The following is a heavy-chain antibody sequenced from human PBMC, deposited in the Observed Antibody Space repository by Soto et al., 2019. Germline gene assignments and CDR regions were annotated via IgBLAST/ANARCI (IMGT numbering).Heavy chain of an antibody. CDR1: GFTFSSYA. J-gene: IGHJ4*02. D-gene: IGHD5-18*01. V-gene: IGHV3-30-3*01. CDR2: ISYDGSNK. CDR3: ARDRGPMRGYSYGYPGY. Sequence: GGSLRLSCAASGFTFSSYAMHWVRQAPGKGLEWVAVISYDGSNKYYADSVKGRFTISRDNSKNTLYLQMNSLRAEDTAVYYCARDRGPMRGYSYGYPGYWGQGTLVTVSS.